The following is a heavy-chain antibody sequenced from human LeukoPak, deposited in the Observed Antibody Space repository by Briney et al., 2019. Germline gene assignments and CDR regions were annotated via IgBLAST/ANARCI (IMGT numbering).Heavy chain of an antibody. CDR2: IYSDGST. Sequence: GGSLRLSCAASGFTVSRNYMSWVRQAPGKGLEGVSEIYSDGSTYYAASVKGRFSISRDSPKNTVHLQMNSLRAEDTAVYYCARELREHGVFDIWGQGTMVTVSS. CDR3: ARELREHGVFDI. D-gene: IGHD1-26*01. V-gene: IGHV3-53*01. J-gene: IGHJ3*02. CDR1: GFTVSRNY.